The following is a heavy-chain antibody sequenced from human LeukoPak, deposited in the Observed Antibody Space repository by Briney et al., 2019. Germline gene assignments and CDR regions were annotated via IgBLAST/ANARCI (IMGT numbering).Heavy chain of an antibody. CDR1: GGSFSGYY. CDR2: INHSGST. D-gene: IGHD6-19*01. Sequence: SETLSLTCAVYGGSFSGYYWSWIRQPPGKGLEWIGEINHSGSTNYNPSLKSRVTISVDTSKNQFSLKLSSVTAADTAVYYCARGDSSGWPFDYWGQGTLVTVSS. V-gene: IGHV4-34*01. J-gene: IGHJ4*02. CDR3: ARGDSSGWPFDY.